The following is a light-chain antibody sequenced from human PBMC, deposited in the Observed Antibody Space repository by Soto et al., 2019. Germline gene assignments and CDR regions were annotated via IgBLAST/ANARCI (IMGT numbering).Light chain of an antibody. V-gene: IGKV3-20*01. CDR2: GAS. J-gene: IGKJ5*01. CDR1: QSVSSSY. Sequence: EIVMTQSPATLSVSPGERATLSCRASQSVSSSYLAWYQQKPGQAPRLLIYGASRRATGIPDRFTGSGSGTDFTLTISRLEPEDFAVYYCQHYVSPPITFGQGTRLEIK. CDR3: QHYVSPPIT.